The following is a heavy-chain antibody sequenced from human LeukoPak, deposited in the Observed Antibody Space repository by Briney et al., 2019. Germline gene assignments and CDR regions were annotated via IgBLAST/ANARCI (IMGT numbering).Heavy chain of an antibody. CDR2: ISSSGSTI. CDR3: AKEPATRWLATFDY. Sequence: GGSLRLSCAASGFTFSSYSMNWVRQAPGKGLEWVSYISSSGSTIYYADSVKGRFTISRDNSKNTLYLQMNSLRAEDTTVYYCAKEPATRWLATFDYWGQGTLVTVSS. CDR1: GFTFSSYS. J-gene: IGHJ4*02. V-gene: IGHV3-48*01. D-gene: IGHD6-19*01.